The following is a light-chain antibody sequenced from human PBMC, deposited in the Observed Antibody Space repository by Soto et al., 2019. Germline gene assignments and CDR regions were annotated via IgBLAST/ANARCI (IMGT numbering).Light chain of an antibody. CDR2: DVT. CDR1: TSDVGAYNY. Sequence: QSVLTQPASVSGSPGQSITISCTGTTSDVGAYNYVSWYQQYPGKAPKVMIYDVTNRPSGVSNRFSGSKSGNTASLTISGLQTEDEAEYYCSSYTISGTRVFGGGTKLTVL. V-gene: IGLV2-14*01. CDR3: SSYTISGTRV. J-gene: IGLJ3*02.